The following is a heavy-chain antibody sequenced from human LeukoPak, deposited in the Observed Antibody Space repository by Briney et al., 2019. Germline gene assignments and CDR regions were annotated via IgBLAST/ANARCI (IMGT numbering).Heavy chain of an antibody. V-gene: IGHV3-21*01. J-gene: IGHJ3*02. CDR2: ISSSRRYI. Sequence: GGSLPVSRADSGFTFSNYNMNWVRQAPGKGLEWVSCISSSRRYIYYEDSVKGRFTISRDNAKNSLYLQMNSLRAEDTAVYYCARDAFDIWAHGTMVTVSS. CDR3: ARDAFDI. CDR1: GFTFSNYN.